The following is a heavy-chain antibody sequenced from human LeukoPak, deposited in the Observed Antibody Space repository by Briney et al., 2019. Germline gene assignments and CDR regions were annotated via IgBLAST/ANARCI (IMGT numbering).Heavy chain of an antibody. V-gene: IGHV1-18*03. CDR3: ARDNYYDSSGYSSFDY. CDR2: ISAYNGNT. J-gene: IGHJ4*02. Sequence: ASVKVSCKASGYTFTSYGISWVRQAPGQGLEWMGWISAYNGNTNYAQKLQGRVTMTTDTSTSTAYMELSSLRSEDMAVYYCARDNYYDSSGYSSFDYWGQGTLVTVSS. D-gene: IGHD3-22*01. CDR1: GYTFTSYG.